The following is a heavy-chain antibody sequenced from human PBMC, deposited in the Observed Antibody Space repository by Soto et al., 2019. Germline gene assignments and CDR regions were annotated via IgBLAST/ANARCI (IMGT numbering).Heavy chain of an antibody. CDR3: ARGIGYCSGGSCYAAFDI. J-gene: IGHJ3*02. CDR2: MNPNSGNT. V-gene: IGHV1-8*01. CDR1: GYTFTSYD. D-gene: IGHD2-15*01. Sequence: ASVKVSCKASGYTFTSYDINWVRQTTGQGLEWMGWMNPNSGNTGYAQKSQGRVTMTRNTSISTAYMELSSLRSEDTAVYYCARGIGYCSGGSCYAAFDIWGQGTMVTVSS.